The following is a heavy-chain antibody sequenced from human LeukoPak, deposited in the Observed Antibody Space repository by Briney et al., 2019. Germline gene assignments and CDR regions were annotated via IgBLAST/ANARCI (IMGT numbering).Heavy chain of an antibody. Sequence: GGSLRLSSAASGFSISAYWIYWGPQAPGTGRMWVSRLNSDGSTTSPADTVEGRFIISRDNAKNTLFLEMNSLRAEDTAMYYCAREGFFDCWGRGTLVTVSS. CDR1: GFSISAYW. J-gene: IGHJ4*02. V-gene: IGHV3-74*01. CDR3: AREGFFDC. CDR2: LNSDGSTT.